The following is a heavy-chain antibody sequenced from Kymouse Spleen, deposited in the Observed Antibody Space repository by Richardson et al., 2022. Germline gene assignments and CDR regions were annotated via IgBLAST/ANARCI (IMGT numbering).Heavy chain of an antibody. Sequence: QVQLVESGGGVVQPGRSLRLSCAASGFTFSSYGMHWVRQAPGKGLEWVAVISYDGSNKYYADSVKGRFTISRDNSKNTLYLQMNSLRAEDTAVYYCAKDGGYYYGSGSYSYFDYWGQGTLVTVSS. CDR1: GFTFSSYG. D-gene: IGHD3-10*01. CDR3: AKDGGYYYGSGSYSYFDY. J-gene: IGHJ4*02. V-gene: IGHV3-30*18. CDR2: ISYDGSNK.